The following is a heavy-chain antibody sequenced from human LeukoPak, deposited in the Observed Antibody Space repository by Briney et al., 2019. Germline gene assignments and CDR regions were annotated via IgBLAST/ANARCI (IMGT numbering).Heavy chain of an antibody. Sequence: GASVKVSCKASGYTFTSYDINWVRQATGQGLEWMGWMNPSSGNTGYAQKFQGRVTMTRNTSISTAYMELSSLRSEDTAVYYCAVVPAAIGHYYYYGMDVWGQGATVTVSS. CDR2: MNPSSGNT. CDR3: AVVPAAIGHYYYYGMDV. D-gene: IGHD2-2*01. CDR1: GYTFTSYD. J-gene: IGHJ6*02. V-gene: IGHV1-8*01.